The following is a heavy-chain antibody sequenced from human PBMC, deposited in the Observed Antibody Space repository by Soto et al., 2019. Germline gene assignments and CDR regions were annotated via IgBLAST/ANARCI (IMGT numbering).Heavy chain of an antibody. V-gene: IGHV1-18*01. CDR1: GYTFTGYG. Sequence: GASVKVSCKASGYTFTGYGISWVRQAPGQGLEWMGWISGYNENTEYAQRLQDRVTLTTDTSTSTAYMELRSLRFDDTAVYYCARGHGYYYGMDVWGQGTTVTV. J-gene: IGHJ6*02. CDR3: ARGHGYYYGMDV. CDR2: ISGYNENT.